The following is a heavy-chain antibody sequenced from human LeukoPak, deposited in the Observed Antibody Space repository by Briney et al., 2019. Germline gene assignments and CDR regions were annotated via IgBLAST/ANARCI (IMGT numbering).Heavy chain of an antibody. Sequence: GRSLRPSCAASGFTFSSHGMHWVRQAPGKGLEWVAVIWYDGSNKYYADSVKGRFTISRDNSKNMVSLQMNRLRAEDTAVYYCARGEDQLDYWGQGTLVTVSS. CDR3: ARGEDQLDY. V-gene: IGHV3-33*01. J-gene: IGHJ4*02. CDR1: GFTFSSHG. CDR2: IWYDGSNK.